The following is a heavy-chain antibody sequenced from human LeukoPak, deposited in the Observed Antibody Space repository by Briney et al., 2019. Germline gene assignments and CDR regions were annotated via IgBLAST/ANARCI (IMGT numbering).Heavy chain of an antibody. V-gene: IGHV4-38-2*01. CDR1: GFSISSVYY. D-gene: IGHD5-24*01. Sequence: SETLSLTCAVSGFSISSVYYWGWIRQPPGEGLEWIASIYHSGTTYYNPSLQSRVTMSVDTSKNQFSLKLSSVTAADTAVYYCARQKTRMATISNSPNPFDYWGQGTLVTVSS. CDR2: IYHSGTT. CDR3: ARQKTRMATISNSPNPFDY. J-gene: IGHJ4*02.